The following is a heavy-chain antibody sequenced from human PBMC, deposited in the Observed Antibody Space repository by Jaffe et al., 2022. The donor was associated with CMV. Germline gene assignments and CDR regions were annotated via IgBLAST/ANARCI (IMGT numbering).Heavy chain of an antibody. J-gene: IGHJ6*02. V-gene: IGHV3-21*01. D-gene: IGHD2-2*01. CDR1: GFTFSGYS. CDR3: ARSFDCSSTNCHTSYYYHGMDV. Sequence: EVQLVESGGGLVKPGGSLRLSCAASGFTFSGYSMNWVRQAPGKGLEWVSSISSSSSYTYYADSVKGRFSISRDHAKNSLYLQMNSLRADEDTAVYYCARSFDCSSTNCHTSYYYHGMDVWGQGTTVIVSS. CDR2: ISSSSSYT.